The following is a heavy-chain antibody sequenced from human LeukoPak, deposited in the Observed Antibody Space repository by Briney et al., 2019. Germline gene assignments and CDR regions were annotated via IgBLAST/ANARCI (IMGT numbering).Heavy chain of an antibody. V-gene: IGHV4-61*02. CDR1: GGSISSGSYY. CDR2: IYTSGST. D-gene: IGHD6-19*01. CDR3: ARDLGGGSGWYGDAFDI. J-gene: IGHJ3*02. Sequence: SETLSLTCTVSGGSISSGSYYWSWIRQPAGKGLEWIGRIYTSGSTNYNPSLKSRVTISVDTSKNQFSLKLSSVTAADTAVYYCARDLGGGSGWYGDAFDIWGQGTMVTVSS.